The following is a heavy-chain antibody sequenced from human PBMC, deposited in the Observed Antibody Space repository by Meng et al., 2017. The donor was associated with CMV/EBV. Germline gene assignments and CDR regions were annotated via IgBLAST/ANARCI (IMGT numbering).Heavy chain of an antibody. V-gene: IGHV4-59*01. D-gene: IGHD6-13*01. CDR2: IYYSGST. CDR1: CGYISRYE. J-gene: IGHJ4*02. CDR3: ASGVAAADILDY. Sequence: CTVACGYISRYERSWIRQPPGKGVEWIGYIYYSGSTNYNPTVKSRVTIAVDTSKNQFSLKLSSVTAADTAVYYCASGVAAADILDYWGQGTLVTVSS.